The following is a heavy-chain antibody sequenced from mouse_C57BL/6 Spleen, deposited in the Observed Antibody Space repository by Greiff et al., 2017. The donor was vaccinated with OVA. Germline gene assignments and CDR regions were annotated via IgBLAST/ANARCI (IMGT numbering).Heavy chain of an antibody. D-gene: IGHD1-1*01. CDR2: INPNYGTT. Sequence: VQLQQSGPELVKPGASVKISCKASGYSFTDYNMNWVKQSNGKSLEWIVVINPNYGTTSYNQKFKGKATLTVDQSSSTAYMQLNSLTSEDSAVYYCARSIYYGSSYREFDYWGQGTTLTVSS. CDR3: ARSIYYGSSYREFDY. V-gene: IGHV1-39*01. J-gene: IGHJ2*01. CDR1: GYSFTDYN.